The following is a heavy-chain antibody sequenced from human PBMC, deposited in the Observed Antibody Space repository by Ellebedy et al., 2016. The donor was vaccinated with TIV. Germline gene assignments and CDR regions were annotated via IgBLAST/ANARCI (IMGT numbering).Heavy chain of an antibody. V-gene: IGHV1-46*01. CDR2: INPSGRST. D-gene: IGHD3-3*01. CDR3: ARGRLRLLEWPEGY. Sequence: AASVKVSCKASGFTFTHYFMHWVRQAPGQGPEWVGMINPSGRSTIYAQKFQGRVTMTRDTSTSTVYMELSSLRSEDTAVYYCARGRLRLLEWPEGYWGQGTLVTVSS. CDR1: GFTFTHYF. J-gene: IGHJ4*02.